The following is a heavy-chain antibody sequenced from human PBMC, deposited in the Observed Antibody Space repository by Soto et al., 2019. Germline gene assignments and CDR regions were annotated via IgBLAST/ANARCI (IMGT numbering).Heavy chain of an antibody. CDR2: IYYSGST. CDR3: ARVIGNSSGWYFFDY. Sequence: PSETLSLTCTVSGGSISSYYWSWIRQPPGKGLEWIGYIYYSGSTNYNPSLKSRVTISVDTSKNQFSLKLSSVTAADTAVYYCARVIGNSSGWYFFDYWGQGTLVTVSS. J-gene: IGHJ4*02. V-gene: IGHV4-59*01. CDR1: GGSISSYY. D-gene: IGHD6-19*01.